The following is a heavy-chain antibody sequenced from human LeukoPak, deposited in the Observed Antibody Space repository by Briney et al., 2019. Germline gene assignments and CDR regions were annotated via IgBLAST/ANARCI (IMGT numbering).Heavy chain of an antibody. CDR2: IYYSGST. V-gene: IGHV4-39*01. D-gene: IGHD2-2*01. Sequence: SETLSLTCTVSGGSISSSSYYWGWIRQPPGKGLEWIGSIYYSGSTYYNPSLKSRVTISVDTSKNQFSLKLSSVTAADTAVYYCARGRGCSSTSCYADYYYYMDVWGKGTTVTVSS. J-gene: IGHJ6*03. CDR3: ARGRGCSSTSCYADYYYYMDV. CDR1: GGSISSSSYY.